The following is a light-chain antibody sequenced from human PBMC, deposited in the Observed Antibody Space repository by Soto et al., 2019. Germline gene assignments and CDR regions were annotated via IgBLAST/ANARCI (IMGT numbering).Light chain of an antibody. CDR2: AAS. J-gene: IGKJ4*01. CDR1: QDIGTW. V-gene: IGKV1-12*01. Sequence: DIQMTQSPSSVSAAVGDRVTITCRASQDIGTWLAWYQQKPGKAPKFLIYAASILQSGVPLRFSGSGSGTEFTLTISSLQHEDFATYYCQQANSFPQTFGGGTKLEIK. CDR3: QQANSFPQT.